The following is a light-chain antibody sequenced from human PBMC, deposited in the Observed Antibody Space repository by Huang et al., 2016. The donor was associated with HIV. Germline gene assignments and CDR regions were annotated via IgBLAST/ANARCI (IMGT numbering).Light chain of an antibody. CDR2: AVS. CDR1: QSISTY. Sequence: DIQMTQSPSSLSASVGDRVTITCRASQSISTYLNWYQQKPGRAPKLVLYAVSSLQSGVPSRFSGGGSGTDFTLTISSLQPEDFATYYCQQTYNTPQTFGQGTKVEVK. V-gene: IGKV1-39*01. J-gene: IGKJ1*01. CDR3: QQTYNTPQT.